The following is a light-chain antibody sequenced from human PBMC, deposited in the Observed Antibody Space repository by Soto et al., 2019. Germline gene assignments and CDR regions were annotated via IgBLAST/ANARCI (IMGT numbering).Light chain of an antibody. CDR1: SSDVGGDKF. J-gene: IGLJ1*01. CDR3: CSYAGFYTSV. V-gene: IGLV2-11*01. CDR2: EVS. Sequence: QSALTQPRSVSGSPGQSVTISCTGTSSDVGGDKFVSWYQQHPGKAPKFMIYEVSKRPSGVPDRFSGSKSGNTAFLTISGLQAEDEADYYCCSYAGFYTSVFGTGTKVTVL.